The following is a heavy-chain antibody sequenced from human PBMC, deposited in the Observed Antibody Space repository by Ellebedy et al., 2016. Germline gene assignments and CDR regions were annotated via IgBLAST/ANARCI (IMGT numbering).Heavy chain of an antibody. J-gene: IGHJ3*02. D-gene: IGHD4-17*01. CDR3: ARAVGYGDLHAFDI. CDR1: GGSISSGDYY. V-gene: IGHV4-30-4*01. Sequence: SETLSLTXIVSGGSISSGDYYWSWIRQPPGRGLEWIGYIYYSGRANYNPSLKSRLTISVDTSRKHFSLNLSSVTAADTAVYYCARAVGYGDLHAFDIWGQGTMVTVSS. CDR2: IYYSGRA.